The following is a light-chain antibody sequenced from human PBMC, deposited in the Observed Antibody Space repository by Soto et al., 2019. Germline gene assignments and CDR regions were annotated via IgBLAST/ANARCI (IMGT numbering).Light chain of an antibody. V-gene: IGKV1-6*01. CDR3: LQDYRYPPWT. J-gene: IGKJ1*01. CDR1: QVISNY. Sequence: IQMNQSPSSLSASVGDIVTITFLASQVISNYLAWYQQKPGKAPKLLIYAASSLQTGVPSRFSGSGSGTDFTLTISSLQPEDFATYYCLQDYRYPPWTFGQGTKV. CDR2: AAS.